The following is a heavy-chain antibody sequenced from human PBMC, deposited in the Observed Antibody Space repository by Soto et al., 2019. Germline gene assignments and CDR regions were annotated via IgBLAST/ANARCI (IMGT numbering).Heavy chain of an antibody. CDR2: ISWNSGSI. CDR3: ARGPSRQQLVRYFDY. D-gene: IGHD6-13*01. Sequence: LRLSCAASGFTFDDCAMHWVRQAPGKGLEWVSGISWNSGSIGYADSVKGRFTISRDNAKNSLYLQMNSLRAEDTALYYCARGPSRQQLVRYFDYWGQGTLVTVSS. V-gene: IGHV3-9*01. J-gene: IGHJ4*02. CDR1: GFTFDDCA.